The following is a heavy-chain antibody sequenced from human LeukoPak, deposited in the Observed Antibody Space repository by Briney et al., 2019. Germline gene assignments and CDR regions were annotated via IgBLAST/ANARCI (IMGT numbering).Heavy chain of an antibody. Sequence: PRASVKVSCKASGYTFTGYYMHWVRQAPGQGLEWMGWISAYNGNTNYAQKLQGRVTMTTDTSTSTAYMELRSLRSDDTAVYYCARAGHIVVGYWYFQHWGQGTLVTVSS. V-gene: IGHV1-18*04. J-gene: IGHJ1*01. CDR3: ARAGHIVVGYWYFQH. CDR1: GYTFTGYY. CDR2: ISAYNGNT. D-gene: IGHD2-21*01.